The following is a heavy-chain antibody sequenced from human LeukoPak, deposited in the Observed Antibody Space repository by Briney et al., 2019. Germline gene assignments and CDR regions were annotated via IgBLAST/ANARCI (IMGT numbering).Heavy chain of an antibody. D-gene: IGHD6-19*01. CDR2: INPSGGST. Sequence: ASVKVSCKASGYTFTSYYMHWVRQAPGQGLEWMGIINPSGGSTSYAQKFQGRVTMTRDTSTSAVYLELSSLRSEDTAVYYCARGGGGRYSSGWYDDAFDIWGQGTMVTVSS. CDR3: ARGGGGRYSSGWYDDAFDI. V-gene: IGHV1-46*01. CDR1: GYTFTSYY. J-gene: IGHJ3*02.